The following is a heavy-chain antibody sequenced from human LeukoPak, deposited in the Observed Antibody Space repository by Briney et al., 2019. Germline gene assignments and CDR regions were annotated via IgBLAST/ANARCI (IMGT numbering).Heavy chain of an antibody. CDR3: AKDMIWFGELLSGMDV. CDR2: ISYDGSNK. D-gene: IGHD3-10*01. V-gene: IGHV3-30*18. J-gene: IGHJ6*02. CDR1: GLTFSSYG. Sequence: GRSLRLSCAASGLTFSSYGMHWVRQAPGKGLEWVAVISYDGSNKYYADSVKGRFTISRDNSKNTLYLQMNSLRAEDTAVYYCAKDMIWFGELLSGMDVWGQGTTVTVSS.